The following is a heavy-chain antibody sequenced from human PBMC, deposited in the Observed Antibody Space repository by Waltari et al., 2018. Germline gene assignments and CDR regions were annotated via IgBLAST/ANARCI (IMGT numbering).Heavy chain of an antibody. D-gene: IGHD6-19*01. CDR2: MKPSYSTT. V-gene: IGHV1-46*01. CDR1: GYTFSNFY. CDR3: ARDSSVAGFNWFDP. J-gene: IGHJ5*02. Sequence: QVQLVQSGAEVRKPGASVTISCKASGYTFSNFYLHWVRQAPGQGLEWMGLMKPSYSTTTYAQTFQGRVSMTRNKSTNTIYVELRILRPDDTAFYYCARDSSVAGFNWFDPWGQGTLVTVSS.